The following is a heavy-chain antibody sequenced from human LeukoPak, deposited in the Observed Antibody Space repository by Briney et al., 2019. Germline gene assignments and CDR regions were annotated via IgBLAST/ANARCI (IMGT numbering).Heavy chain of an antibody. J-gene: IGHJ4*02. CDR3: ARVPRWYVIDY. Sequence: PGGSLRLSCTASGFTLSSYAIHWVRQAPGKGLEWVSVIYLDGSTIYYADSVKGRFTISRDNAKNSLYLQMNSLRAEDTAVYYCARVPRWYVIDYWGQGTLVTVSS. V-gene: IGHV3-33*01. CDR1: GFTLSSYA. D-gene: IGHD4-23*01. CDR2: IYLDGSTI.